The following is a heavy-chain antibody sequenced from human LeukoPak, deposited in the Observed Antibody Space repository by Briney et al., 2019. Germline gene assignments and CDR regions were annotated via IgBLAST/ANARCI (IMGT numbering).Heavy chain of an antibody. CDR3: ARHVRLGELSLGETDY. CDR1: GGSISRTNYY. V-gene: IGHV4-39*01. CDR2: IYYNGAT. J-gene: IGHJ4*02. D-gene: IGHD3-16*02. Sequence: SETLSLTCTVSGGSISRTNYYWGWSRQPPGEGLEWIGRIYYNGATYYNPSLKRRITVSVDKSKYSFSLELGSVTDADTAVYYCARHVRLGELSLGETDYWGQGTLVTVSS.